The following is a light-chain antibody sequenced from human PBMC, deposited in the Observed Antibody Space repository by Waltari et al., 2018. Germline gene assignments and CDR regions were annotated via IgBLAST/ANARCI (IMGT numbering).Light chain of an antibody. CDR2: DAS. V-gene: IGKV3-11*01. CDR3: QQRSNWPLT. Sequence: EIVLTQSPATLSLSPGERATLSCRASQSVSSYLAGYQQKPGQAPRILIYDASNRATGIPARFSGSASETDFTLTISSLEPQDFAVYYCQQRSNWPLTFGGGTKVEIK. CDR1: QSVSSY. J-gene: IGKJ4*01.